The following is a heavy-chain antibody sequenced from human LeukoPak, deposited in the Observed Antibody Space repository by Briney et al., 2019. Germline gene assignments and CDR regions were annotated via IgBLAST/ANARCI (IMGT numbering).Heavy chain of an antibody. CDR3: ARGPLGYYDSSGYHTPGSWFDP. J-gene: IGHJ5*02. D-gene: IGHD3-22*01. CDR2: IIPIFGTA. V-gene: IGHV1-69*05. CDR1: GGTFSSYA. Sequence: GASVTVSCTASGGTFSSYAMSWVRQAPGQGLEWMGGIIPIFGTANYAKKFQGRVTITTDESTSTAYMELGSLRSEDTAVYYCARGPLGYYDSSGYHTPGSWFDPWGQGTLVTVSS.